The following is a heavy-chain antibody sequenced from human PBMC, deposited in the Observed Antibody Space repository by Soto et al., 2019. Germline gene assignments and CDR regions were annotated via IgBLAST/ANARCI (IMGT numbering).Heavy chain of an antibody. J-gene: IGHJ5*02. V-gene: IGHV1-69*06. CDR3: ARAELTDSSGYWP. CDR1: GGTFSSYA. Sequence: ASVKVSCKASGGTFSSYAISWVRQTPGQGLGWMGGIIPIFGTANYAQKFQGRVTITADKSTSTAYMELSSLRSEDTAVYYCARAELTDSSGYWPWGQGTLVTVSS. CDR2: IIPIFGTA. D-gene: IGHD3-22*01.